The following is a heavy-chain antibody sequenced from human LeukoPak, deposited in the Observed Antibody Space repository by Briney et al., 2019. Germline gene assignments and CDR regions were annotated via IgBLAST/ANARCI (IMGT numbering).Heavy chain of an antibody. CDR2: INQDGSEK. CDR1: GFTFSSYW. CDR3: ARDRGYSTFDM. J-gene: IGHJ3*02. V-gene: IGHV3-7*05. Sequence: GGSLRLSCVASGFTFSSYWVAWVRQAPGTGLEWVANINQDGSEKNYVDSVKGRFTISRDNAKNSLCLQMNSLRAEDTAVYYCARDRGYSTFDMWGQGTMVTVSS. D-gene: IGHD5-18*01.